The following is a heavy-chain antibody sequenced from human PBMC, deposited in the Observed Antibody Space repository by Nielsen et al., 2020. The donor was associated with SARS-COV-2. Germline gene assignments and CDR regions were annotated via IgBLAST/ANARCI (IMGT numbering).Heavy chain of an antibody. V-gene: IGHV6-1*01. CDR3: AREVVGAGYSSSLTKYYFDY. CDR1: GDSVSSNSAA. D-gene: IGHD6-13*01. CDR2: TYYRSKWYN. Sequence: SQTLSLTCAISGDSVSSNSAAWNWIRQSPSRGLEWLGRTYYRSKWYNDYAVSVKSRITINPDTSKNQFSLQLNSVTPEDTAVYYCAREVVGAGYSSSLTKYYFDYWGQGTLVTVSS. J-gene: IGHJ4*02.